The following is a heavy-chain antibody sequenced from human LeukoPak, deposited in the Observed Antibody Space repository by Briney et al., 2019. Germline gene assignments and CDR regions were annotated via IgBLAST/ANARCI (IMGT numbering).Heavy chain of an antibody. CDR3: ARDKSWSYDSRGYYVY. Sequence: PRGSLRLSCAASWFTLCSYAIHWVRQAPSEGLEWVAVISWDGRNKYYADSVKGQFAISRDNSKNTLYLQMNSLRAEDTAVYYCARDKSWSYDSRGYYVYWGQGTLVTVSS. CDR1: WFTLCSYA. D-gene: IGHD3-22*01. J-gene: IGHJ4*02. V-gene: IGHV3-30*09. CDR2: ISWDGRNK.